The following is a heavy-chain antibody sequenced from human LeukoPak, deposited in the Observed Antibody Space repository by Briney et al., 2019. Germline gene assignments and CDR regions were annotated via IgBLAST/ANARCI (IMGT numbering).Heavy chain of an antibody. J-gene: IGHJ4*02. CDR1: GGSITSDY. CDR3: ARVASVGATSALDY. D-gene: IGHD1-26*01. V-gene: IGHV4-59*01. Sequence: PSETLSLTCTVSGGSITSDYWSWIRQPPGKGVEAIGYIYYSGSTNYHPSLKSRVTISVDTSKNQFSLKLSSVTAADTAVYYCARVASVGATSALDYWGQGPLVTVSS. CDR2: IYYSGST.